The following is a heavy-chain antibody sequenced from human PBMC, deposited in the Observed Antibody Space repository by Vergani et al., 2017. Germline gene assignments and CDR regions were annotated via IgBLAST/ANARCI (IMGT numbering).Heavy chain of an antibody. CDR1: GFTFSSYA. CDR3: AISGYSSSWYRSRYFDY. D-gene: IGHD6-13*01. Sequence: EVQLLESGGGLVQPGGSLRLSCAASGFTFSSYAMSWVRQAPGKGLEWVSAISGSGGSTYYADSVKGRFTISRDTSKNTLYLQMNSLRAEDTAVYYCAISGYSSSWYRSRYFDYWGQGTLVTVSS. V-gene: IGHV3-23*01. CDR2: ISGSGGST. J-gene: IGHJ4*02.